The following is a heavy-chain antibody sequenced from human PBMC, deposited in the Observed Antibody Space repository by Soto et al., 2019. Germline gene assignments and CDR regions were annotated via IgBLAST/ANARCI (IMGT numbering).Heavy chain of an antibody. J-gene: IGHJ4*02. V-gene: IGHV3-23*01. Sequence: PGGSLRLSCAASGFSFSTYSMAWVRQTPGKGLAWVSGLSGGGSNTFYADSVKGRFTISRDNSKNTLYLQMNSLRAEDTAVYYCAKSTLVVLVIHEFDSWGQGT. CDR1: GFSFSTYS. CDR2: LSGGGSNT. CDR3: AKSTLVVLVIHEFDS. D-gene: IGHD3-22*01.